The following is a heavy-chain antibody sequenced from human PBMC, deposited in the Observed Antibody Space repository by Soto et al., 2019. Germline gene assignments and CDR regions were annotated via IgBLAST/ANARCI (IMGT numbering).Heavy chain of an antibody. CDR2: TCYRSKWYN. CDR3: VRSYYNPFDFYYYGMDV. D-gene: IGHD3-10*01. CDR1: GDSVSSINAA. V-gene: IGHV6-1*01. J-gene: IGHJ6*02. Sequence: PSQTLSLTCAISGDSVSSINAAWNWIRHSPSRGLEWLGRTCYRSKWYNEYAVSVEGRITINPDTSMNQFSLRLNSVTPDDTAVYYCVRSYYNPFDFYYYGMDVWGQGTTVTVSS.